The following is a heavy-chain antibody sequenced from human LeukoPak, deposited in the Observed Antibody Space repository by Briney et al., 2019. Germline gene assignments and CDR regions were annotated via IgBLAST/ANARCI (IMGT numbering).Heavy chain of an antibody. CDR2: IYYSGTT. Sequence: SETLSLTCTVSGGSISNSHYWGWIRQPPGKGLEWIGCIYYSGTTYYNPSLKSRVAISVDTSKNQFSLKLSSVTAADTAVYYCACVTGLYYFDFWGQGTLVTISS. V-gene: IGHV4-39*07. D-gene: IGHD1-20*01. CDR3: ACVTGLYYFDF. CDR1: GGSISNSHY. J-gene: IGHJ4*02.